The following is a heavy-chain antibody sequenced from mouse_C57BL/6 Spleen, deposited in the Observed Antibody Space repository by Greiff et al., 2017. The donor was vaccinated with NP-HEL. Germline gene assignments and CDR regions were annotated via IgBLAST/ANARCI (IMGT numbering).Heavy chain of an antibody. J-gene: IGHJ4*01. D-gene: IGHD2-1*01. Sequence: QVQLKQSGAELAKPGASVKLSCKASGYTFTSYWMHWVKQRPGQGLEWIGYINPSSGYTKYNQKFKDKATLTADKSSSTAYMQLSSLTYEDSAVYYCAYGNDLDAMDYWGQGTSVTVSS. CDR2: INPSSGYT. CDR3: AYGNDLDAMDY. V-gene: IGHV1-7*01. CDR1: GYTFTSYW.